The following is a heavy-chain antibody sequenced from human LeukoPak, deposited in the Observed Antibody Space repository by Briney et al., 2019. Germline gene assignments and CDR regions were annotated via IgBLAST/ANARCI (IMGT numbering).Heavy chain of an antibody. V-gene: IGHV1-2*02. Sequence: GASVKVSCKASGYTFTGYYMHWVRQAPGQGLEWTGWINPNSGGTNYAQKFQGRVTMTRDTSISTAYMELSRLRSDDTAVYYCARAGGHAPHPVQQLVHSSTSWKNWFDPWGQGTLVTVSS. CDR1: GYTFTGYY. CDR3: ARAGGHAPHPVQQLVHSSTSWKNWFDP. J-gene: IGHJ5*02. D-gene: IGHD6-13*01. CDR2: INPNSGGT.